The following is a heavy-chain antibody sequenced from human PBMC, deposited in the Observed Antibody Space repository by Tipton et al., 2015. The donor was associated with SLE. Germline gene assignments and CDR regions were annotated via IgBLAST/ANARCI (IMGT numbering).Heavy chain of an antibody. Sequence: TLSLTCTVSGGSISSGSYYWSWIRQPAGKGLEWIGHIYTSGRTNYNPSLKSRVTISVDTSKNQFSLKLSSVTAADTAVYYCARAHYGSGSYYILDAFDIWGQGTMVTVSS. CDR1: GGSISSGSYY. CDR3: ARAHYGSGSYYILDAFDI. CDR2: IYTSGRT. J-gene: IGHJ3*02. V-gene: IGHV4-61*09. D-gene: IGHD3-10*01.